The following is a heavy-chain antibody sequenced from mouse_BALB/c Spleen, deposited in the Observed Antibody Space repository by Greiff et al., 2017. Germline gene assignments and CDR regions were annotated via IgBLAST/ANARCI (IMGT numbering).Heavy chain of an antibody. CDR3: ARKNYYRYDDGRWFAY. J-gene: IGHJ3*01. V-gene: IGHV1-9*01. Sequence: VKLMESGAELMKPGASVKISCKATGYTFSSYWIEWVKQRPGHGLEWIGEILPGSGSTNYNEKFKGKATFTADTSSNTAYMQLSSLTSEDSAVYYCARKNYYRYDDGRWFAYWGQGTLVTVSA. CDR1: GYTFSSYW. CDR2: ILPGSGST. D-gene: IGHD2-14*01.